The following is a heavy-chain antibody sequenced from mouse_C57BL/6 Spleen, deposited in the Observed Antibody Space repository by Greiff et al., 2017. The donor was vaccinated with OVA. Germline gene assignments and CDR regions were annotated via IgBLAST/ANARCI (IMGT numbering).Heavy chain of an antibody. CDR1: GYTFTSYW. V-gene: IGHV1-50*01. D-gene: IGHD4-1*01. J-gene: IGHJ2*01. CDR3: ERGTGTGYFDY. Sequence: QVQLQQPGAELVKPGASVKLSCKASGYTFTSYWMQWVKQRPGQGLEWIGEIDPSDSYTNYNQKFKGKATLTVDTASSTAYMQLSSLTSEDSAVYYCERGTGTGYFDYWGQGTTLTVSS. CDR2: IDPSDSYT.